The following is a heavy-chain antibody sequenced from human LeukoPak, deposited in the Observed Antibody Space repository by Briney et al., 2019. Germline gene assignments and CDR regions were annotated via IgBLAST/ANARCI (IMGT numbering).Heavy chain of an antibody. J-gene: IGHJ4*02. CDR3: AKWGDYDILTGYYVSDF. CDR2: ITGSGDTT. CDR1: GFIFRNYA. Sequence: PGASLRLSCAASGFIFRNYAMSWVRQAPGKGLEWVSAITGSGDTTYYADSVKGRFTISRDNSKNTLYVEMNTLGAEDTAVYYCAKWGDYDILTGYYVSDFWGQGTLVTVSS. D-gene: IGHD3-9*01. V-gene: IGHV3-23*01.